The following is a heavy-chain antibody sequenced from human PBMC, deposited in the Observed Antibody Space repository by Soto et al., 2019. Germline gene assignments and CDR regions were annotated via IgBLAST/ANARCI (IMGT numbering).Heavy chain of an antibody. J-gene: IGHJ6*02. CDR2: ISGSGGIT. V-gene: IGHV3-23*01. CDR3: ARDQKASWQLGGYYYYYGMDV. CDR1: EFMFSNYA. D-gene: IGHD6-6*01. Sequence: PGGSLRLSCAASEFMFSNYAMNWVRQAPGKGLEWVSAISGSGGITYYADSVKGRFTISRDNSKNTLYLQMNSLRAEDTAVYYCARDQKASWQLGGYYYYYGMDVWGQGTTVTVSS.